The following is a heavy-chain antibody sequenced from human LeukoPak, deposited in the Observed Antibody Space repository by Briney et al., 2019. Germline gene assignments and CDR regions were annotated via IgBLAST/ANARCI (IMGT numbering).Heavy chain of an antibody. CDR3: ARAPRGYSYGYLSFYFDY. V-gene: IGHV4-59*01. CDR1: GGSISSYY. D-gene: IGHD5-18*01. J-gene: IGHJ4*02. Sequence: PSETLSLTCTVSGGSISSYYWSWIRLPPGKGLEWIGYVYYMGSTNYNPSPKGRVTISVDTSKNQFSPKLSSVTAADTAVYYCARAPRGYSYGYLSFYFDYWGQGTLVTVSS. CDR2: VYYMGST.